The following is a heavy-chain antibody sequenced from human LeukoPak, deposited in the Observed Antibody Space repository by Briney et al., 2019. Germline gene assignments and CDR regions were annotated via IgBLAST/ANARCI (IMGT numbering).Heavy chain of an antibody. J-gene: IGHJ5*02. CDR3: ARGVGSSWPGWFDP. D-gene: IGHD6-13*01. V-gene: IGHV3-30-3*01. CDR2: ISYDGSNK. CDR1: GFTFSSYA. Sequence: GRSLRLSCAASGFTFSSYAMHWVRQAPGKGLEWVAVISYDGSNKYYADSVKGRFTISRDNAKNSLYLQMNSLRAEDTAVYYCARGVGSSWPGWFDPWGQGTLVTVSS.